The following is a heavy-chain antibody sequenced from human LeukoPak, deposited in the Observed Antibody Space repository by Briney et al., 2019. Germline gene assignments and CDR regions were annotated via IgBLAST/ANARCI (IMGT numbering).Heavy chain of an antibody. D-gene: IGHD6-13*01. Sequence: GGSLRLSCAASRFTFSNYAMTWVRQPPGKRLEWVSAISASARTTYYPDSVKGRFTISRDNSKNTLYLEMNSLRSDDTALYYCAKGGSSWSYYFDYWGQGTLVTVSS. V-gene: IGHV3-23*01. CDR1: RFTFSNYA. CDR3: AKGGSSWSYYFDY. J-gene: IGHJ4*02. CDR2: ISASARTT.